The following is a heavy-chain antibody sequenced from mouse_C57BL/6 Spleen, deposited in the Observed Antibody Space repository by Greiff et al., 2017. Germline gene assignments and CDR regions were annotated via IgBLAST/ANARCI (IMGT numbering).Heavy chain of an antibody. V-gene: IGHV1-50*01. CDR3: ARNVPWYFDV. CDR1: GYTFTSYW. Sequence: QVQLKQPGAELVKPGASVKLSCKASGYTFTSYWMQWVKQRPGQGLEWIGEIDPSDSYTNYNQKFKGKATLTVDTSSSTAYMQLSSLTSEDSAVYYCARNVPWYFDVWGTGTTVTVSS. J-gene: IGHJ1*03. CDR2: IDPSDSYT.